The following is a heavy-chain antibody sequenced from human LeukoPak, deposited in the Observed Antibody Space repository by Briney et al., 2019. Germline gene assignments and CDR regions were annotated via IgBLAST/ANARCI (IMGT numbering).Heavy chain of an antibody. CDR3: ATIFTTGLPLRKLSYYFDY. Sequence: ASVKVSCKTSGYTFTGYYMHWVRQAPGQGLEWMGRINPNSGGTNYAQKFQGRVTMTRDTSISTAYMELSRLRSDDTAVYYCATIFTTGLPLRKLSYYFDYWGQGTLVTVSS. CDR2: INPNSGGT. CDR1: GYTFTGYY. J-gene: IGHJ4*02. D-gene: IGHD3-16*02. V-gene: IGHV1-2*06.